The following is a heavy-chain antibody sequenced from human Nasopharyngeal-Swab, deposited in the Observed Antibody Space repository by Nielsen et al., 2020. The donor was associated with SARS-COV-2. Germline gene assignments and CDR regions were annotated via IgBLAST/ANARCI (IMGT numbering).Heavy chain of an antibody. Sequence: GESLKISCAASGFTFSRYNMKWVRQAPGKGLEWVSSISSSSTFIYYADSVKGRFTISRDNAKNSLYLQMNSLRAEDTAVYYCARDLSKADNWFGPWGQGTLVTVSS. CDR2: ISSSSTFI. V-gene: IGHV3-21*06. J-gene: IGHJ5*02. CDR1: GFTFSRYN. CDR3: ARDLSKADNWFGP.